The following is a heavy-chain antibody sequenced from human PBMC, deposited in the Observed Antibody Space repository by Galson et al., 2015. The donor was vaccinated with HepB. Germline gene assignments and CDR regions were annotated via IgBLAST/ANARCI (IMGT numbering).Heavy chain of an antibody. D-gene: IGHD2-21*02. CDR1: GGSITSYD. J-gene: IGHJ3*02. V-gene: IGHV4-59*01. CDR2: VFHTGAT. CDR3: AKWHRDFRAFDI. Sequence: ETLSLTCTVSGGSITSYDWNWIRQPPGKGLEWIGYVFHTGATKSTPALKSRVTMSVDTSKKQSSLRLNSVTAADTAVYYCAKWHRDFRAFDIWGQGTMVTVSA.